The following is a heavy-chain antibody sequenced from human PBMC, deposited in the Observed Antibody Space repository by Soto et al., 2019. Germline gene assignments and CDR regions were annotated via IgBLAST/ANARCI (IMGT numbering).Heavy chain of an antibody. CDR3: ARSTVTTYNWFDP. CDR2: IYYSGST. Sequence: SETLSLTCTVSGGSISSGDYYWSWIRQPPGKGLEWIGYIYYSGSTYYNPSLKSRVTISVDTSKNQFSLKLSSVTAADTAVYYWARSTVTTYNWFDPWGQGTLVPVSS. V-gene: IGHV4-30-4*01. J-gene: IGHJ5*02. CDR1: GGSISSGDYY. D-gene: IGHD4-4*01.